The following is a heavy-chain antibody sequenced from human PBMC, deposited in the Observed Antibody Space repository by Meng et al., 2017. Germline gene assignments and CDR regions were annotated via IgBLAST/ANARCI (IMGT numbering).Heavy chain of an antibody. Sequence: VQLVEAGGGVVQPGRSLRLSCAAPGFTFSSHAMHWVRQAPGKGLEWVAVISYDGSNKYYADSVKGRFTISRDNSKNTLYLQMNSLRAEDTAVYYCASLNIVATLEPDYWGQGTLVTVSS. CDR3: ASLNIVATLEPDY. J-gene: IGHJ4*02. V-gene: IGHV3-30*04. CDR1: GFTFSSHA. D-gene: IGHD5-12*01. CDR2: ISYDGSNK.